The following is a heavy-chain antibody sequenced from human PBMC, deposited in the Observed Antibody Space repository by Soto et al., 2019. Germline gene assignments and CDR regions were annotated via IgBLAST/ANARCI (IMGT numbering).Heavy chain of an antibody. CDR2: IYYSGST. CDR3: ARVVTMVRGPTVFTCFDP. D-gene: IGHD3-10*01. Sequence: PSETLSLTCTVSGGSISSGGYYWSWIRQHPGKGLEWIGYIYYSGSTYYNPSLKSRVTISVDTSKNQFSLKLSAVTAADAAGYYCARVVTMVRGPTVFTCFDPRGHLLLVSVXX. V-gene: IGHV4-31*03. CDR1: GGSISSGGYY. J-gene: IGHJ5*02.